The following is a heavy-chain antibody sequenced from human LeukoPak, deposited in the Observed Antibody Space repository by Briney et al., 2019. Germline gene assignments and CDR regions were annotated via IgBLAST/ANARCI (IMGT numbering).Heavy chain of an antibody. CDR2: ISGSGGST. V-gene: IGHV3-23*01. CDR3: AKKDIVVVVAATPDY. J-gene: IGHJ4*02. CDR1: GFTFSSYA. D-gene: IGHD2-15*01. Sequence: PGGSLRLSCAASGFTFSSYAMSWVRQAPGKGLEWVSAISGSGGSTYYADSVKGRFTISRDNSKNTRYLQMNSLRAEDTAVYYCAKKDIVVVVAATPDYWGQGTLVTVSS.